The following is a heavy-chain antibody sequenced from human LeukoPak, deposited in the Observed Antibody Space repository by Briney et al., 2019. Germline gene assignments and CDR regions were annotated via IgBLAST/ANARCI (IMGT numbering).Heavy chain of an antibody. CDR2: INPNSGGT. CDR1: GYTFTGYY. CDR3: ARDSGSYRPLDY. Sequence: ASVKVSCKASGYTFTGYYMHWVRQAPGQGLEWMGWINPNSGGTNYAQKFQGRVTMTRDTSISTAYMELSRLRSDDTAVYYCARDSGSYRPLDYWGQGTLVTVSP. J-gene: IGHJ4*02. D-gene: IGHD1-26*01. V-gene: IGHV1-2*02.